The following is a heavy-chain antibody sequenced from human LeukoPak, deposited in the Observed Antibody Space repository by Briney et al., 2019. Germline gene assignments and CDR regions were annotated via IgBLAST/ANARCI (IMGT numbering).Heavy chain of an antibody. CDR2: IYYSGST. D-gene: IGHD7-27*01. CDR3: TSRPLTGEEEGFFDY. J-gene: IGHJ4*02. V-gene: IGHV4-39*07. CDR1: GGSISSSSYY. Sequence: SETLSLTCTVSGGSISSSSYYWGWIRQPPGKGLEWIGSIYYSGSTYYNPSLKSRVTISVDTSKNQFSLKLSSVTAADTAVYYCTSRPLTGEEEGFFDYWGQGTLVTVSS.